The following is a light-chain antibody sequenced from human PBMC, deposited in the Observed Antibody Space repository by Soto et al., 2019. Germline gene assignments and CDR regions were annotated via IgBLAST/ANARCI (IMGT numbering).Light chain of an antibody. J-gene: IGKJ2*01. CDR3: QLLFNWPPFA. V-gene: IGKV3-15*01. CDR1: QSVGTS. Sequence: IVMTQSPATLSVSPGESATLSCRASQSVGTSLAWYQQKPGQPPRLLIYHSSTRATAVPARFSGSGSGTDSPLTLSGLQSEDFAVYYFQLLFNWPPFAFGPGTKLEI. CDR2: HSS.